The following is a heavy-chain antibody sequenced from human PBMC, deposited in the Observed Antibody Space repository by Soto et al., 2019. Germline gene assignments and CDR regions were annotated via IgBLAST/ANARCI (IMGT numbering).Heavy chain of an antibody. D-gene: IGHD3-3*01. CDR1: GYTFTNYD. CDR3: ARGIHGTIFGVALTKRYYMDV. CDR2: MNPNSGNT. V-gene: IGHV1-8*01. J-gene: IGHJ6*03. Sequence: QVQLVQSGTEVMKPGASVKVSCKASGYTFTNYDVNWVRRATGQGFEWMGWMNPNSGNTGYAQKFRDRITMTRNTSINTAYMELASLRSEDTAVYYCARGIHGTIFGVALTKRYYMDVWGKGTTVTVS.